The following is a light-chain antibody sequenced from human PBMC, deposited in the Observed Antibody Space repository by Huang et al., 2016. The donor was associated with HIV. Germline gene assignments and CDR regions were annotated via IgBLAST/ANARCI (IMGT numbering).Light chain of an antibody. Sequence: EVVLTQSPATLSLSPGERATLSCRASQSISNYLAWYQQRAGQTPRLLIYDTSNRATCVPARFSGTWSGTDFTLTINGLGPEDFAVYYCQDRSNWPRVTFGPGTKLDVK. J-gene: IGKJ3*01. CDR1: QSISNY. V-gene: IGKV3-11*01. CDR2: DTS. CDR3: QDRSNWPRVT.